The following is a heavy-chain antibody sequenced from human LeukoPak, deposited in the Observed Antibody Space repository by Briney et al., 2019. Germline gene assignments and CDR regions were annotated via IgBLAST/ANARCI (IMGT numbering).Heavy chain of an antibody. CDR2: ISSGSTI. CDR1: GFTFSNYE. Sequence: PGGSLRLSCAASGFTFSNYEMNWVRQAPGKGLEWVSYISSGSTIYYADSVKGRFTISRDNAKDSLYLQMNSLRAEDTAAYYCAQIYTYGSSQFDYWGQGTLVTVSS. V-gene: IGHV3-48*03. D-gene: IGHD5-18*01. J-gene: IGHJ4*02. CDR3: AQIYTYGSSQFDY.